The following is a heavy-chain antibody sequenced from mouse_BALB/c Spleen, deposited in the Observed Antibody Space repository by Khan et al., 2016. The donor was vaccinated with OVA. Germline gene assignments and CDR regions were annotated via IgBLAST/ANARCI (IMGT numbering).Heavy chain of an antibody. J-gene: IGHJ4*01. Sequence: QLKESGPGLVKPSQSLSLTCTVTGYSITSGYAWNWIRQFPGNKLEWMGYISYSGSTSYNPSLRSRISITRDTSKNQFFLQLNSVTTEDTATYYCARKNNSGDAMDYWGQGTSVTVSA. CDR1: GYSITSGYA. D-gene: IGHD1-3*01. V-gene: IGHV3-2*02. CDR3: ARKNNSGDAMDY. CDR2: ISYSGST.